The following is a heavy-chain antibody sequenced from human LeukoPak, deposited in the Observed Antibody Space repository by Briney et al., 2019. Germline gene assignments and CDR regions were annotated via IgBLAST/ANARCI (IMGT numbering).Heavy chain of an antibody. Sequence: ASVKISCKTSGDSLTQAYIHLVQQAPGRGLKWMGRIDPAGGEVIYAEKFQGRVTMTADTSTATAYLELSSLTSDDTAVYYCLGLCPVDSSGYNYRDYWGQGTLVTVSS. V-gene: IGHV1-69-2*01. CDR3: LGLCPVDSSGYNYRDY. CDR2: IDPAGGEV. CDR1: GDSLTQAY. D-gene: IGHD3-22*01. J-gene: IGHJ4*02.